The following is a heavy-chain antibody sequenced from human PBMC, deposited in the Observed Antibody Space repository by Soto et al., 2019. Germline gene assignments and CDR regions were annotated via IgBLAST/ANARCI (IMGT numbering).Heavy chain of an antibody. D-gene: IGHD3-10*01. V-gene: IGHV4-34*01. J-gene: IGHJ5*02. Sequence: QVQLHQWGAGLLKPSETLSLTCAVYGGSFSGYYWSWIRQPPGKGLEWIGEITHSGSTNYNPSLKSRFTLSVDPSKNQFSLKLSSVTAADTAVYYCARFRRVTMVRGVIWGFDPWGQGTLVTVSS. CDR2: ITHSGST. CDR1: GGSFSGYY. CDR3: ARFRRVTMVRGVIWGFDP.